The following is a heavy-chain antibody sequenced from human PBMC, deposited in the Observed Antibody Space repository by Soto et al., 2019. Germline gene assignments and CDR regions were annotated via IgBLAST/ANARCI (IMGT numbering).Heavy chain of an antibody. CDR3: ARVRDSFGLDV. CDR1: GGSITGAYY. V-gene: IGHV4-31*03. CDR2: IHYRGST. Sequence: QVQLQESGPGLVKSSETLSLTCNVSGGSITGAYYWNWIRQHPGKGLEWIGSIHYRGSTDYNPSLKTRITISLDRSNNQFSLKRSSVTAADTAVYYCARVRDSFGLDVWGQGTTVTVSS. D-gene: IGHD2-15*01. J-gene: IGHJ6*02.